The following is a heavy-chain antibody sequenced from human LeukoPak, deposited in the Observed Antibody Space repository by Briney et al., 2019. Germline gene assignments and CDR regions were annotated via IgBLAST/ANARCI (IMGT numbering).Heavy chain of an antibody. V-gene: IGHV4-31*03. CDR2: IYYSGST. Sequence: SETLSLTCTVSGGSISSGGYYWSWIRQHPGKGLEWIGYIYYSGSTYYNPSLKSRVTISVDTSKNQFSLKLSSVTAADTAVYYCARYRQKTTPGATTMWFDYWGQGTLVTVSS. J-gene: IGHJ4*02. CDR3: ARYRQKTTPGATTMWFDY. CDR1: GGSISSGGYY. D-gene: IGHD1-26*01.